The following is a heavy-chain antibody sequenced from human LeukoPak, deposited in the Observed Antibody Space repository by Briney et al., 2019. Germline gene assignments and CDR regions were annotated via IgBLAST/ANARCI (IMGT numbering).Heavy chain of an antibody. D-gene: IGHD3-10*01. Sequence: GGALQISCKTSCYYFTTFWIGWVRQLAGESLEGVGINYTGDSNTKYNPSFQGHVTISADKSINTVYLHWNSLKASETAIYYCASFHISGKSYNGLHYWGQGTLVTVSS. J-gene: IGHJ4*02. CDR2: NYTGDSNT. V-gene: IGHV5-51*01. CDR3: ASFHISGKSYNGLHY. CDR1: CYYFTTFW.